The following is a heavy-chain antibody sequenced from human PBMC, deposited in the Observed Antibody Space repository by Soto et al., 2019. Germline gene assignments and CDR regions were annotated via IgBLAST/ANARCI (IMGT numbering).Heavy chain of an antibody. D-gene: IGHD3-22*01. CDR2: IYYSGST. V-gene: IGHV4-31*03. J-gene: IGHJ3*02. Sequence: SETLSLTCTVSGGSVSSGGYYWSWIRQHPGKGLEWIGYIYYSGSTYYNPSLKSRVTISVDTSKNQFSLKLSSVTAADTAVYYCARDGGRGYDSSGYYFAFDIWGQGTMVTVSS. CDR3: ARDGGRGYDSSGYYFAFDI. CDR1: GGSVSSGGYY.